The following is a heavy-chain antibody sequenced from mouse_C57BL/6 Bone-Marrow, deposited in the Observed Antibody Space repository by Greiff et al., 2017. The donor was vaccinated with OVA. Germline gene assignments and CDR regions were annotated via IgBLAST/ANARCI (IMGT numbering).Heavy chain of an antibody. J-gene: IGHJ3*01. CDR3: ARDEDYGSSYVAWFAY. CDR2: ISYDGSN. V-gene: IGHV3-6*01. Sequence: EVQLVESGPGLVKPSQSLSLTCSVTGYSITSGYYWNWIRQFPGNKLQWMGYISYDGSNNYNPSLKNRISITRDTSKNQFFLKLNSVTTEDTATYYCARDEDYGSSYVAWFAYWGQGTLVTVSA. D-gene: IGHD1-1*01. CDR1: GYSITSGYY.